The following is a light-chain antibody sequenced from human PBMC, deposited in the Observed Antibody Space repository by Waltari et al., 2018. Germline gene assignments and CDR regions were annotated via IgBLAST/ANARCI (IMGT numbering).Light chain of an antibody. CDR2: YKSDSNH. V-gene: IGLV5-45*02. CDR3: MIFYSSAWV. J-gene: IGLJ3*02. Sequence: QAVLTQPSSLSASPGASASLTCTLRSDINVGTYRILWYQQKAGSPPPFLLKYKSDSNHRRGAGFPSRFSGSKDASANAGVLLISGLQSEDEGDYYCMIFYSSAWVFGGGTKLTVL. CDR1: SDINVGTYR.